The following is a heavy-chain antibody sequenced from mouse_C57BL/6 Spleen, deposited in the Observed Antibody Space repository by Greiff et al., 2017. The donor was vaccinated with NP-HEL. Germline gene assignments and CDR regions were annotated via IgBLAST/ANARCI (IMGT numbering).Heavy chain of an antibody. CDR2: INPNNGGT. Sequence: EVQLQQSGPELVKPGASVKMSCKASGYTFTDYHMHWVKQSHGKRLEWIGYINPNNGGTSYNQKFKGKATLTVNKSSSTVYLELRSLTSEDSAVYYCARWWDGDYAWIAYWGQGTVGTVSA. J-gene: IGHJ3*01. V-gene: IGHV1-22*01. D-gene: IGHD2-13*01. CDR1: GYTFTDYH. CDR3: ARWWDGDYAWIAY.